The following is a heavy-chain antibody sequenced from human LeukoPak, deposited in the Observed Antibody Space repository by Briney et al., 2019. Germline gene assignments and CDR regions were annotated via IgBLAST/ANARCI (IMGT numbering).Heavy chain of an antibody. Sequence: TSETLSLTCTVSGGSISSSYYYWGWIRQPPGKGLEWIGSIYYSGSTYYNPSLKSRVTISVDTSKNQFSLKLRSVTVADTDVYYFAGHVGTWGQGNLVTVSS. CDR2: IYYSGST. CDR1: GGSISSSYYY. V-gene: IGHV4-39*01. CDR3: AGHVGT. D-gene: IGHD1-26*01. J-gene: IGHJ4*02.